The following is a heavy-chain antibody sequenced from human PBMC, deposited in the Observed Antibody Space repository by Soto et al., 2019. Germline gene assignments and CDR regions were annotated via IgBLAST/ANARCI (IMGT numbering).Heavy chain of an antibody. CDR1: GDTVSSNSVA. V-gene: IGHV6-1*01. CDR2: TYYRSKWYN. J-gene: IGHJ6*02. D-gene: IGHD6-13*01. Sequence: PSQTLSLTCVGSGDTVSSNSVAWNWIRQSPSRGLEWLGRTYYRSKWYNDYAVSVKSRVTINPDTSKNQFSLQLNSVTPEDTAVYYCARAGIAAPYYYYGMDVWGQGTTVTVSS. CDR3: ARAGIAAPYYYYGMDV.